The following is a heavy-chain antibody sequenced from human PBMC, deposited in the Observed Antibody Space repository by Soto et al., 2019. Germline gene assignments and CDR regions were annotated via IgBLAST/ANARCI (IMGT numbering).Heavy chain of an antibody. V-gene: IGHV4-34*01. CDR3: ATSLQLLGFFDC. D-gene: IGHD3-3*01. J-gene: IGHJ4*02. CDR1: GGSLSGKY. CDR2: INDYGST. Sequence: QVQLQQWGAGLLKPSETLSLTCAVHGGSLSGKYWSWIRQAPGKGLEWIGEINDYGSTIYNPSLKSRVTTSVDTSKNQFSLTVTSVTAADTAVYYCATSLQLLGFFDCWGQGILVTVSS.